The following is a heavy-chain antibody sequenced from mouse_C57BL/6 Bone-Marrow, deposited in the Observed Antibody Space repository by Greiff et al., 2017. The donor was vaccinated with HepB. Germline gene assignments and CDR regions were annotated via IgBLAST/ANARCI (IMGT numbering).Heavy chain of an antibody. J-gene: IGHJ2*01. V-gene: IGHV1-76*01. CDR2: IYPGSGNT. CDR1: GYTFTDYY. Sequence: VQLVESGAELVRPGASVKLSCKASGYTFTDYYINWVKQRPGQGLEWIARIYPGSGNTYYNEKFKGKATLTAEKSSSTAYMQLSSLTSEDSAVYFCARNYGSSEDYWGQGTTLTVSS. D-gene: IGHD1-1*01. CDR3: ARNYGSSEDY.